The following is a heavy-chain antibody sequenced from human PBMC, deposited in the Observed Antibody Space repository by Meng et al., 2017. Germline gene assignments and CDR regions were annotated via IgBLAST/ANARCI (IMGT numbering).Heavy chain of an antibody. CDR2: ISAYNGNT. V-gene: IGHV1-18*01. J-gene: IGHJ4*02. CDR3: ARYSSGWYGDYFDY. D-gene: IGHD6-19*01. Sequence: ASVKVSCKASGYTFTSYGISWVRQAPGQGRAWMGWISAYNGNTNYAQKLQGRVTMTTDTSTSTAYMELRSRGSDDTAVYYCARYSSGWYGDYFDYWGQGTLVTVSS. CDR1: GYTFTSYG.